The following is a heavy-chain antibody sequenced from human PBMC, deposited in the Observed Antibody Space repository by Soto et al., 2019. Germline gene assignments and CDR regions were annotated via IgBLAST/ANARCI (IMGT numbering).Heavy chain of an antibody. J-gene: IGHJ6*02. CDR2: ISSSSSYI. D-gene: IGHD3-10*01. Sequence: PGGSLRLSCAASGFTFSSYSMNWVRQAPGKGLEWVSSISSSSSYIYYADSVKGRFTISRDNAKNSLYLQMNSLRAEDTAVYYCARDTLDTYYYGSGSYANYYGMDVWGQGTTVTVSS. CDR3: ARDTLDTYYYGSGSYANYYGMDV. CDR1: GFTFSSYS. V-gene: IGHV3-21*01.